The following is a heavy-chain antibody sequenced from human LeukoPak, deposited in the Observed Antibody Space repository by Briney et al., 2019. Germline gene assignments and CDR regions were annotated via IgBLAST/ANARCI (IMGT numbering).Heavy chain of an antibody. V-gene: IGHV3-21*01. CDR1: GFTFSSYS. Sequence: GGSLRLSCAASGFTFSSYSMNWIRQAPGKGLEWVSSISSSSSYIYYADSVKGRFTISRDNAKNSLYLQMNSLRAEDTAVYYCARDGYCSSTSCYRGEDAFDIWGQGTMVTVSS. CDR3: ARDGYCSSTSCYRGEDAFDI. CDR2: ISSSSSYI. J-gene: IGHJ3*02. D-gene: IGHD2-2*02.